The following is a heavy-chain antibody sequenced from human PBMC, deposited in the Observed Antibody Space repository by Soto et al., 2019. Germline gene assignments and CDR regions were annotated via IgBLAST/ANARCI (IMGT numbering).Heavy chain of an antibody. V-gene: IGHV3-30-3*01. D-gene: IGHD3-3*01. CDR2: ISDDGSNT. J-gene: IGHJ4*02. Sequence: QVQLVESGGGVVQPGRSLRLSCAASGFTFSRHTMHWVRQAPGKGLEWVAAISDDGSNTYYADSVKGRFTISRDNSKKMLYRQINRLLSGDTAVHHWAKVVYYGLWCSFNTSPNYFDDSGMGTLVTVSS. CDR1: GFTFSRHT. CDR3: AKVVYYGLWCSFNTSPNYFDD.